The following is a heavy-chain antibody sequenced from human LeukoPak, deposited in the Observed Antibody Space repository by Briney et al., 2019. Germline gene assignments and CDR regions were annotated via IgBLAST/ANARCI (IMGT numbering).Heavy chain of an antibody. V-gene: IGHV3-21*01. D-gene: IGHD6-19*01. J-gene: IGHJ4*02. CDR1: GFTFSSYS. CDR3: ARGRSGWYEDF. CDR2: ISSTNHYT. Sequence: GGSLRLSCAASGFTFSSYSMNWVRQAPGKGLEWVSYISSTNHYTYYADSVKGRFTISRDNAKNSLYLQMNSLRAEDTAVYYCARGRSGWYEDFWGQGTLVTVSS.